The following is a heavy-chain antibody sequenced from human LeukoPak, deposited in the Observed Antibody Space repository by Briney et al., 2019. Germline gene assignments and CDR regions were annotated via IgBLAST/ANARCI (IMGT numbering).Heavy chain of an antibody. CDR2: INWNGGST. J-gene: IGHJ4*02. V-gene: IGHV3-20*04. D-gene: IGHD3-10*01. CDR3: ARSGRGGKALGY. Sequence: GGSLRLSCAASGFTFDDYGMSWVRQAPGKGLEWVSGINWNGGSTGYADSVKGRFTISRDNAKNSLFLQMNSLRAEDTALYYCARSGRGGKALGYWGQGTLVTVSS. CDR1: GFTFDDYG.